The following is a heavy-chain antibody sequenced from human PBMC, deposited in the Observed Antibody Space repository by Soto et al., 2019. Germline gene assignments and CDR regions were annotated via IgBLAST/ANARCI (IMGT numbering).Heavy chain of an antibody. Sequence: EVHLLESGGGLIQPGGSLRLSCADSGFSFSSYAMSWVRQAPEKGLEWVSALRDSGVSPYYADSVKGRFTISRDNSKNTLYLQMDSLRVEDTALYYCAKMTSDSYGRNYGMDVWGQGTTVTVSS. CDR3: AKMTSDSYGRNYGMDV. D-gene: IGHD5-18*01. CDR1: GFSFSSYA. V-gene: IGHV3-23*01. J-gene: IGHJ6*02. CDR2: LRDSGVSP.